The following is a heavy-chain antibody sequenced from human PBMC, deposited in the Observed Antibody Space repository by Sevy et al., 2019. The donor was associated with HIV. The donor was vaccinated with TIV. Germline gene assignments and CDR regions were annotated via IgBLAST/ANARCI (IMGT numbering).Heavy chain of an antibody. Sequence: GGSLRLSCAASGFTFSSYGMHWVRQAPGKGLEWVAVIWYDGSNKYYADSVKGRFTISRDNSKNTLYLQMNSLRAEDMAVYYCARDGYQLLYGPNYGMDVWGQGTTVTVSS. D-gene: IGHD2-2*02. CDR1: GFTFSSYG. CDR3: ARDGYQLLYGPNYGMDV. J-gene: IGHJ6*02. V-gene: IGHV3-33*01. CDR2: IWYDGSNK.